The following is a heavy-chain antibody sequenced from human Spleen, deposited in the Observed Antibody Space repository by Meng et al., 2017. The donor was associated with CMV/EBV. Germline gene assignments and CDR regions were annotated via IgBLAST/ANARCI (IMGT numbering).Heavy chain of an antibody. CDR3: ARLTNYDFWSGSPGGMDV. V-gene: IGHV4-34*01. Sequence: SETLSLTCAVYGGSFSGYYWNWIRQPPGKGLEWIGEINHSGSTNYNPSLKSRVTISVDTSKNQFSLMLSSVTAADTAVYYCARLTNYDFWSGSPGGMDVWGQGTTVTVSS. D-gene: IGHD3-3*01. CDR1: GGSFSGYY. J-gene: IGHJ6*02. CDR2: INHSGST.